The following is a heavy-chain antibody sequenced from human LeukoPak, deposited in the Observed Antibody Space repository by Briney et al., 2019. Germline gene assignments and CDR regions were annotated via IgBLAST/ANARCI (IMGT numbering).Heavy chain of an antibody. J-gene: IGHJ6*02. Sequence: GGSLRLSCAASGFTFSSYSMIWVRQAPGKGLEWVSSISSSSSYIYYADSVKGRFTISRDNAKNSLYLQMNSLRAEDTAVYYCARAPARGYSGYDLFLSHYYYGMDVWGQGTTVTVSS. CDR2: ISSSSSYI. V-gene: IGHV3-21*01. CDR1: GFTFSSYS. CDR3: ARAPARGYSGYDLFLSHYYYGMDV. D-gene: IGHD5-12*01.